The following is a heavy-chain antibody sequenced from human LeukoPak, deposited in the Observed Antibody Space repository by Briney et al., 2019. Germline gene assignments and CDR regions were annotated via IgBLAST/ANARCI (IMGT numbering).Heavy chain of an antibody. CDR3: ARGAAAPQHWFDP. Sequence: VASVKVSCKASGGAFSSYAISWVRQAPGQGLEWMGGIIPIFGTANYAQKFQGRVTITADESTSTAYMELSSLRSEDTAVYYCARGAAAPQHWFDPWGQGTLVTVSS. J-gene: IGHJ5*02. D-gene: IGHD2-2*01. V-gene: IGHV1-69*13. CDR1: GGAFSSYA. CDR2: IIPIFGTA.